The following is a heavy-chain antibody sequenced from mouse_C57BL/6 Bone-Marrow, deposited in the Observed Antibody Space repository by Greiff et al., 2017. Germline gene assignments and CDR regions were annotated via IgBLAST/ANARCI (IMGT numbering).Heavy chain of an antibody. V-gene: IGHV1-85*01. CDR3: ARDYGSSYWYFDV. Sequence: VQLQQSGPELVKPGASVKLSCKASGYTFTSYDINWVKQRPGQGLEWIGWIYPRDGSTKYNEKFKGKATLTVDTYSSTAYMGLHSLTSEDSAVYFCARDYGSSYWYFDVWGTGTTVTVSS. CDR1: GYTFTSYD. J-gene: IGHJ1*03. CDR2: IYPRDGST. D-gene: IGHD1-1*01.